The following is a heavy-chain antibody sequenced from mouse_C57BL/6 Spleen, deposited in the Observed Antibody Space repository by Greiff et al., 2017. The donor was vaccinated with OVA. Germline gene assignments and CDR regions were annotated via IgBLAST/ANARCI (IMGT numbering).Heavy chain of an antibody. J-gene: IGHJ3*01. Sequence: EVKLMESGEGLVKPGGSLKLSCAASGFTFSSYAMSWVRQTPEKRLEWVAYISSGGDYIYYADTVKGRITISRDNARNTLYLQMSSLKSEDTAMYYCTREASLPGFAYWGQGTLVTVSA. V-gene: IGHV5-9-1*02. D-gene: IGHD2-1*01. CDR3: TREASLPGFAY. CDR2: ISSGGDYI. CDR1: GFTFSSYA.